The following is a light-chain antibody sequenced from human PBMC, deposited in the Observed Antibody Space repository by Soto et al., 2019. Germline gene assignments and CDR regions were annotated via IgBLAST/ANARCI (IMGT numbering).Light chain of an antibody. Sequence: QSVLTQPPSVSGTLGQRVVIPCAGNSSNLGAGHEVHWYQQFPGRGPKLLIFSHRSRPSGVPDRFSGSKSGASASLAISRLQPEDESTYFCQSYDASLAWVFGGGTKVTVL. V-gene: IGLV1-40*01. CDR2: SHR. CDR3: QSYDASLAWV. J-gene: IGLJ3*02. CDR1: SSNLGAGHE.